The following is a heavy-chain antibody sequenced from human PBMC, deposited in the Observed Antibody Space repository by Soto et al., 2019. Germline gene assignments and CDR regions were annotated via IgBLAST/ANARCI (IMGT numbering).Heavy chain of an antibody. CDR3: ARDIVGYGSGSYGYYYGMDV. J-gene: IGHJ6*02. Sequence: SETRSLTCTVSGGSISSGGYYWSWIRQHPGKGLEWIGYIYYSGSTYYNPSLKSRVTISVDTSKNQFSLKLSSVTAADTAVYYCARDIVGYGSGSYGYYYGMDVWGQGTTVTVSS. V-gene: IGHV4-31*03. CDR1: GGSISSGGYY. D-gene: IGHD3-10*01. CDR2: IYYSGST.